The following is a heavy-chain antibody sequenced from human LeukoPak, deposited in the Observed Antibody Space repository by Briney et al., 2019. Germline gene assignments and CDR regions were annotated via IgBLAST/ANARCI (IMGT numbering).Heavy chain of an antibody. CDR3: AKDWADSSGYYYPFDY. J-gene: IGHJ4*02. CDR1: GFTFSSYG. Sequence: GRSLRPSCAASGFTFSSYGMHWVRQAPGKGLEWVAVISYDGSNKYYADSVKGRFTISRDNSKNTLYLEMNSLRAEDTALYYCAKDWADSSGYYYPFDYWGQGTLVTVSS. V-gene: IGHV3-30*18. D-gene: IGHD3-22*01. CDR2: ISYDGSNK.